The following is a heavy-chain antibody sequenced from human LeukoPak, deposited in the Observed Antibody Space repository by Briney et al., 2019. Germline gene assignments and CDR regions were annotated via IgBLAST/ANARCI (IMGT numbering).Heavy chain of an antibody. CDR1: GGSISSYY. D-gene: IGHD1-26*01. J-gene: IGHJ4*02. CDR3: ARDLYGATTFDY. Sequence: SETLPLTCTVSGGSISSYYWSWIRQPAGKGLEWIGSIYYSGSTYYNPSLKSRVTISVDTSKNQFSLKLTSVTAADTAVYYCARDLYGATTFDYWGQGSLVTVSS. CDR2: IYYSGST. V-gene: IGHV4-59*08.